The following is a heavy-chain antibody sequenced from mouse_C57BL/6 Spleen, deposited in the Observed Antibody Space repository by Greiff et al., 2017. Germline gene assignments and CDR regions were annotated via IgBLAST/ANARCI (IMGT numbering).Heavy chain of an antibody. V-gene: IGHV1-82*01. CDR1: GYAFSSSW. CDR2: IYPGDGDT. Sequence: VQLQQSGPELVKPGASVKISCKASGYAFSSSWMNWVKQRPGKGLELIGRIYPGDGDTNYNGTFKGKATLTADKSSSTAYMQLSSLTSEDPAVYFCARCKITTVAFDYWGQGTTLTVSS. CDR3: ARCKITTVAFDY. J-gene: IGHJ2*01. D-gene: IGHD1-1*01.